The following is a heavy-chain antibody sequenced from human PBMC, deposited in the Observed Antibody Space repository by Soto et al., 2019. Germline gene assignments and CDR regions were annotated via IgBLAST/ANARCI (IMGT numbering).Heavy chain of an antibody. Sequence: QVQLVQSGAEVKKPGSSVKVSCKASGGTFSSYAISWVRQAPGQGLEWMGGIIPIFGTANYAQKFQGRVTITADESTSPAYMELSSLRSEDTAVYYCARDSPHSGEYQVYGPFDYWGQGTLVTVSS. CDR3: ARDSPHSGEYQVYGPFDY. CDR1: GGTFSSYA. V-gene: IGHV1-69*01. J-gene: IGHJ4*02. D-gene: IGHD2-2*01. CDR2: IIPIFGTA.